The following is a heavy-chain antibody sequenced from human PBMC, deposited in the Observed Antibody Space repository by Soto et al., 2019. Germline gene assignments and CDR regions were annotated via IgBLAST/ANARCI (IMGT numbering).Heavy chain of an antibody. D-gene: IGHD3-9*01. CDR1: GFTVSSNY. V-gene: IGHV3-53*01. J-gene: IGHJ4*02. CDR2: ICSGGST. Sequence: EVQLVESGGGLIQPGGSLRLSCAASGFTVSSNYMSWVRQAPGKGLEWVSVICSGGSTYYADSVKGRFTISRDNSKNTLYLQMNSLRAEDTAVYYCARSDDTHLLDYWGQGTLVTVSS. CDR3: ARSDDTHLLDY.